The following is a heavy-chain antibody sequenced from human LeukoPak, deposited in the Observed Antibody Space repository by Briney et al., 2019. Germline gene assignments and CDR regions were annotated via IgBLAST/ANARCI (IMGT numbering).Heavy chain of an antibody. V-gene: IGHV4-59*01. Sequence: SETLSLTCTVSGGSISSYYWSWIRQPPGKGLEWIGYIYYSGSTNYNPSLKSRVTISVDTSKNQFSLKLSSVTAADTAAYYCARGVAAAGTVFDYWGQGTLVTVSS. D-gene: IGHD6-13*01. CDR1: GGSISSYY. J-gene: IGHJ4*02. CDR2: IYYSGST. CDR3: ARGVAAAGTVFDY.